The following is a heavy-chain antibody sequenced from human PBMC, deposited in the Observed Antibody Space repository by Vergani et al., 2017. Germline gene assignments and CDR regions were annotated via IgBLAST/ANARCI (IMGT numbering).Heavy chain of an antibody. J-gene: IGHJ6*03. CDR2: IYTSGST. CDR3: ARDTNARSDALYFGRSGAYYYYSMDV. V-gene: IGHV4-4*07. CDR1: GGSISSYY. Sequence: QVQLQESGPGLVKPSETLSLTCTVSGGSISSYYWSWIRQPAGKGLEWIGRIYTSGSTNYNPSLKSRVTMSVDTSTNQFSLKLSSVTAADTAVYYCARDTNARSDALYFGRSGAYYYYSMDVWGKGTTVTVSS. D-gene: IGHD2-8*01.